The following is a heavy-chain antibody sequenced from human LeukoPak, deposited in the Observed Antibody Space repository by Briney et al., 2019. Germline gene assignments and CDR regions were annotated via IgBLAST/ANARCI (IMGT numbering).Heavy chain of an antibody. V-gene: IGHV3-23*01. CDR1: GFGFSNYA. CDR2: ISGGGGST. J-gene: IGHJ4*02. Sequence: GGSLRLFCAASGFGFSNYAMNWVRQAPGKGLEWVSSISGGGGSTYYADSVKGQFTISRDNSRNTLSLQMNSLRVEDTAVYYCAKDLSNSHRYYFDYWGQGTLVTVSS. CDR3: AKDLSNSHRYYFDY. D-gene: IGHD5-18*01.